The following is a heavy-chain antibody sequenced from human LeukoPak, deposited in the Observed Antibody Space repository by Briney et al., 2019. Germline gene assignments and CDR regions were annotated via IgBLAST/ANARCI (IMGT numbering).Heavy chain of an antibody. D-gene: IGHD6-13*01. Sequence: ASVKVSCKASGYTFTSYGISWVRQAPGQGLEWMGWISAYNGNTNYAQKLQGRVTMTTDTSTSTAYMELRSLRSDDTAVYYCARDPSSSWQGFGAAVSDYWGQGTLVTVSS. CDR1: GYTFTSYG. CDR3: ARDPSSSWQGFGAAVSDY. CDR2: ISAYNGNT. J-gene: IGHJ4*02. V-gene: IGHV1-18*01.